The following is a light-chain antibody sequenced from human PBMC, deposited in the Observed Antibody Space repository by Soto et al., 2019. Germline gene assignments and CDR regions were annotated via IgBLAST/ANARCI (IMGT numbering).Light chain of an antibody. CDR3: ATWDNNLSEVV. Sequence: QSVLTQPPSVSAAPGQRVTISCSGSSANIESNSVFWFQHLPGTAPKLFIYENELRPSGISDRFSGSRSGTSATLGITGLQTGDEADYYCATWDNNLSEVVFGGGTKLPS. CDR1: SANIESNS. CDR2: ENE. J-gene: IGLJ3*02. V-gene: IGLV1-51*02.